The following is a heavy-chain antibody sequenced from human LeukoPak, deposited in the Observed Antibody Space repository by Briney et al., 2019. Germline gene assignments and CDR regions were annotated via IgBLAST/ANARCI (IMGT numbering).Heavy chain of an antibody. CDR3: GRISGATGGVFDI. V-gene: IGHV3-74*01. CDR1: GFTLSIDC. J-gene: IGHJ3*02. Sequence: GGSLRLSCAPSGFTLSIDCAHWVRRAPERGLVWVSYINSDGCNTHYTDSVQGRFTISRDNATNKLYLQMNSLRPADTAVYYCGRISGATGGVFDIWGQGTMVTVSS. CDR2: INSDGCNT. D-gene: IGHD1-26*01.